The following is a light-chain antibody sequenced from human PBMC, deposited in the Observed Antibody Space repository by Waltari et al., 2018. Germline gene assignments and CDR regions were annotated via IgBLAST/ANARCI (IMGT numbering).Light chain of an antibody. Sequence: EIVLTQSPGTASLSPGERVTLSCRASQSVGSSSLAWYQQKPGQAPRLVIYRASRRATCNPDRVSGSGSGTDFSLTISRLEPEDFAVYYCQQHGTLPATFGQGTKVEIK. J-gene: IGKJ1*01. CDR2: RAS. CDR3: QQHGTLPAT. V-gene: IGKV3-20*01. CDR1: QSVGSSS.